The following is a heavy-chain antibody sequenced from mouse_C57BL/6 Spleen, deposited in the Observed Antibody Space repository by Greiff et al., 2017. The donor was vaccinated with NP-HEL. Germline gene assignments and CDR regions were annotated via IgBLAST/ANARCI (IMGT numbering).Heavy chain of an antibody. CDR2: ILPGSGST. CDR3: ARGVYYDYDWFAY. Sequence: VQLQQSGAELMKPGASVKLSCKATGYTFTGYWIEWVKQRPGHGLEWIGEILPGSGSTNYNEKFKGKATFTADTSSITAYMQLSSRTTEDSAIYYCARGVYYDYDWFAYWGQGTLVTVSA. V-gene: IGHV1-9*01. D-gene: IGHD2-4*01. J-gene: IGHJ3*01. CDR1: GYTFTGYW.